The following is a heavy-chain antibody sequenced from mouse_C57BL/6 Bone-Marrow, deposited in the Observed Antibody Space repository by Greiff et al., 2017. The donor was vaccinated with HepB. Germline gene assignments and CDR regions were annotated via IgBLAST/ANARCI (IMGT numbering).Heavy chain of an antibody. V-gene: IGHV5-4*01. CDR2: ISDGGSYT. J-gene: IGHJ2*01. Sequence: EVKVEESGGGLVKPGGSLKLSCAASGFTFSSYAMSWVRQTPEKRLEWVATISDGGSYTYYPDNVKGRFTISRDNAKNNLYLQMSHLKSEDTAMYYCAREGYYGPDYWGQGTTLTVSS. CDR1: GFTFSSYA. D-gene: IGHD1-1*01. CDR3: AREGYYGPDY.